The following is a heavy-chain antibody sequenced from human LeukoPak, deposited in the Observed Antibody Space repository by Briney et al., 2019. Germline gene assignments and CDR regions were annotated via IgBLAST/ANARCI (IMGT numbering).Heavy chain of an antibody. CDR1: GFTFSSYG. V-gene: IGHV3-30*18. CDR2: ISYDGSNK. D-gene: IGHD6-13*01. J-gene: IGHJ4*02. CDR3: AKQARPYSSSWYYFDY. Sequence: GRSLRLSCAASGFTFSSYGMHWVRQAPGKGLEWVVVISYDGSNKYYADSVKGRFTISRDNSKNTLYLQMNSLRAEDTAVYYCAKQARPYSSSWYYFDYWGQGTLVTVSS.